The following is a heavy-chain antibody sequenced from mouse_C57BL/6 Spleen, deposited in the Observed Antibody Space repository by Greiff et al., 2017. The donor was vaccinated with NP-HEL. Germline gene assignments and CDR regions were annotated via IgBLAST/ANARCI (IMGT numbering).Heavy chain of an antibody. CDR3: ARGYDYDPFFAY. CDR2: IDPSDSYT. V-gene: IGHV1-50*01. J-gene: IGHJ3*01. D-gene: IGHD2-4*01. Sequence: VQRVESGAELVKPGASVKLSCKASGYTFTSYWMQWVKQRPGQGLEWIGEIDPSDSYTNYNQKFKGKATLTVDTSSSTAYMQLSSLTSEDSAVYYCARGYDYDPFFAYWGQGTLVTVSA. CDR1: GYTFTSYW.